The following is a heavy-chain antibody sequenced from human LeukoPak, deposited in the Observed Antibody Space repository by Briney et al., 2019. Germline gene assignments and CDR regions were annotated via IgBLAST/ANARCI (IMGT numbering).Heavy chain of an antibody. V-gene: IGHV1-8*01. Sequence: ASVTVSCKASGYTFTSYDINWVRQATGQGLEWMGWMNPNSGNTGYAQKFQGRVTMTRNTSISTAYMELSSLRSEDTAVYYCAVWREDIVVVVAAADAFDIWGQGTMVTVSS. J-gene: IGHJ3*02. CDR2: MNPNSGNT. CDR3: AVWREDIVVVVAAADAFDI. CDR1: GYTFTSYD. D-gene: IGHD2-15*01.